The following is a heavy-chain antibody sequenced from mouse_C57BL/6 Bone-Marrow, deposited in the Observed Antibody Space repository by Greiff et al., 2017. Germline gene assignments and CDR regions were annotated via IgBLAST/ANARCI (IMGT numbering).Heavy chain of an antibody. D-gene: IGHD1-1*01. CDR3: TRRTTVVATYWYFDV. J-gene: IGHJ1*03. CDR1: GYTFTSYW. CDR2: IDPSDSET. V-gene: IGHV1-52*01. Sequence: QVHVKQPGAELVRPGSSVKLSCKASGYTFTSYWMHWVKQRPIQGLEWIGNIDPSDSETHYNQKFKDKATLTVDNSSSTSYMQRSSRTSEDSAVYYCTRRTTVVATYWYFDVWGTGTTVTVSS.